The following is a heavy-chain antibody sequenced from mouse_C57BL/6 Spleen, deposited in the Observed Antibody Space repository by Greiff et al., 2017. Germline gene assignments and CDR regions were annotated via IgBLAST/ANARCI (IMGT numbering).Heavy chain of an antibody. CDR3: ARSYYGNSVGAMDY. CDR1: GYSFTDYN. D-gene: IGHD2-10*01. V-gene: IGHV1-39*01. J-gene: IGHJ4*01. Sequence: EVQLQQSGPELVKPGASVKISCKASGYSFTDYNMNWVEQSNGKSLEWIGVINPNYGTTSYNQKFKGKATLTVDQSSSTAYMQLNSLTSEDSAVYYCARSYYGNSVGAMDYWGQGTSVTVSS. CDR2: INPNYGTT.